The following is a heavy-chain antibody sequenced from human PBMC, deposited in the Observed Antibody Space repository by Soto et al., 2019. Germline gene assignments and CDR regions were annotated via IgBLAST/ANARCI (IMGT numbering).Heavy chain of an antibody. V-gene: IGHV4-61*01. J-gene: IGHJ4*02. D-gene: IGHD4-17*01. CDR2: IYQSGST. CDR3: ASHETLHGDYNY. CDR1: GVSVNSGNFY. Sequence: SETRSLTCTVSGVSVNSGNFYSCWIRQTPGKGLEWIGYIYQSGSTRYNPSLKRRVTISLDTSKNQFSLTMRSVTAADTAVYSGASHETLHGDYNYWGKGTLLTVAS.